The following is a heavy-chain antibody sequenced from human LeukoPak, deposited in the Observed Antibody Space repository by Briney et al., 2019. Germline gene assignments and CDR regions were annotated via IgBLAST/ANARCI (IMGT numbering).Heavy chain of an antibody. V-gene: IGHV3-23*01. J-gene: IGHJ6*02. CDR2: ISGSGGST. CDR3: AKGPAASDLYYYYYGMDV. D-gene: IGHD2-2*01. Sequence: GGSLRLSCAASGFTFSSYAMSWVRQGPGKGLEWVSAISGSGGSTYYADSVKGRFTISRDNSKNTLYLQMNSLRAEDTAVYYCAKGPAASDLYYYYYGMDVWGQGTTVTVSS. CDR1: GFTFSSYA.